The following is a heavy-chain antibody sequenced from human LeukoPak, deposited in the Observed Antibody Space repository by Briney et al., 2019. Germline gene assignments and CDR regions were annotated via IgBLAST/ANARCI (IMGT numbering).Heavy chain of an antibody. D-gene: IGHD1-7*01. J-gene: IGHJ4*02. Sequence: ASETLSLTCAVYGGSFSGYYWSWIRQPPGKGLEWIGEINHSGSTNYNPSLKSRVTISVDTSKNQFSLKLSSVTAADTAVYYCARAVRHWNYYNYWGQGTLVTVSS. CDR2: INHSGST. CDR1: GGSFSGYY. CDR3: ARAVRHWNYYNY. V-gene: IGHV4-34*01.